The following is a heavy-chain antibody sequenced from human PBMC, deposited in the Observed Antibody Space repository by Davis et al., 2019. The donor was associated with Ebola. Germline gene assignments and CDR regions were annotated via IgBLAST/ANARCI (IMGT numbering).Heavy chain of an antibody. CDR2: IIDSGNA. CDR3: ARTTRGSGWFLDY. CDR1: GGSFSGYY. J-gene: IGHJ4*02. V-gene: IGHV4-34*12. D-gene: IGHD6-19*01. Sequence: MPSETLSLTCAVYGGSFSGYYWSWIRQSPGKGLEWIGEIIDSGNANYNPSLKSRVTVSVDTSKNQFSLMMRSLTAADTAVYYCARTTRGSGWFLDYWGQGTLVTVSS.